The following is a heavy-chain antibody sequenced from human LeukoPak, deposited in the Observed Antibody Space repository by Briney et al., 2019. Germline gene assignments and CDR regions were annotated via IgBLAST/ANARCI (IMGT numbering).Heavy chain of an antibody. CDR1: GGSIISSTYY. CDR2: IYYSGTT. J-gene: IGHJ3*02. D-gene: IGHD3-22*01. CDR3: ARHSRGYYDSTGYYYGSHAFDI. V-gene: IGHV4-39*01. Sequence: MSSETLSLTCTVSGGSIISSTYYWGWIRQPPGKDLEWIGSIYYSGTTYYNPSLKSRVTISVDTSRNQLSLKLSSVTAADTAVFHCARHSRGYYDSTGYYYGSHAFDIWGQGTMVTVSS.